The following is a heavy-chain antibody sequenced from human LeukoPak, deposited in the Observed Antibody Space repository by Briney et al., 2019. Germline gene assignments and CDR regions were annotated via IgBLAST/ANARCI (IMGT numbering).Heavy chain of an antibody. J-gene: IGHJ6*03. V-gene: IGHV1-2*02. CDR1: GYTFTGYY. CDR3: ARGGLLFHYYYYMDV. Sequence: GASVKVSSTAPGYTFTGYYMHWVRQAPGQGLEWMGWINPNSGGTNYAQKFQGRVTMTRDTSISTAYMELSRLRSDDTAVYYCARGGLLFHYYYYMDVWGKGTTVTISS. D-gene: IGHD2-15*01. CDR2: INPNSGGT.